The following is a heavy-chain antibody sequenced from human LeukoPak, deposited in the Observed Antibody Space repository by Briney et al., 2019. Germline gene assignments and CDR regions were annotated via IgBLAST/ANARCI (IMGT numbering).Heavy chain of an antibody. J-gene: IGHJ4*02. CDR2: ISTSGRTI. CDR1: GFTFSTYE. CDR3: AREGGNFFFDY. D-gene: IGHD1-26*01. Sequence: GSLRLSCAASGFTFSTYEMSWVRQAPGTGLEWVSYISTSGRTIYYADSVKGRFTISRDNAKNSLYLQMNSLRAEDTAVYYCAREGGNFFFDYWGQGTLVTVSS. V-gene: IGHV3-48*03.